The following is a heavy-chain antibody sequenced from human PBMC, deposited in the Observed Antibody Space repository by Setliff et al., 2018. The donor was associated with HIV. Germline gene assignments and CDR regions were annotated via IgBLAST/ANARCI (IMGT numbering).Heavy chain of an antibody. CDR3: ARDFAGYDILTGYTPRYAFDI. Sequence: ASVKVSCKASGYTFTGYYMHWVRQAPGRGLEWMGWINPNSGGTNYAQKFQGRVTMTRDTSISTAYMELSRLRSDDTAVYYCARDFAGYDILTGYTPRYAFDIWGQGTMVPVSS. V-gene: IGHV1-2*02. CDR1: GYTFTGYY. D-gene: IGHD3-9*01. CDR2: INPNSGGT. J-gene: IGHJ3*02.